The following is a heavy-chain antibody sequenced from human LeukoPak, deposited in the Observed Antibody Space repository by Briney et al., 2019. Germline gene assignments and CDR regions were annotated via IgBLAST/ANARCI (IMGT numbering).Heavy chain of an antibody. V-gene: IGHV3-30-3*01. Sequence: GGSLRLSCAASGFTFSSYAMHWVRQAPGKGLEWVAVISYDGGNKYYADSVKGRFSIFRDNSKNTLYLQMNSLRPEDTAVYYCARDPALTVTTWYYFDYWGQGTLVTVSS. J-gene: IGHJ4*02. D-gene: IGHD4-17*01. CDR2: ISYDGGNK. CDR3: ARDPALTVTTWYYFDY. CDR1: GFTFSSYA.